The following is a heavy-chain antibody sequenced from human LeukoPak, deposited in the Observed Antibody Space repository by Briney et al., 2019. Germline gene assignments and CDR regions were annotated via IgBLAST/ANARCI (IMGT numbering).Heavy chain of an antibody. J-gene: IGHJ4*02. D-gene: IGHD6-13*01. Sequence: ASVKVSCKASGYTFTNNDINWVRQTTGQGIEWMGWVSPDSGDTGYAPNFRGRVTMTTDTSINTAYMELTSLTSEDTAIYYGTRGRAAGDWGQGTLVTVSS. CDR1: GYTFTNND. CDR2: VSPDSGDT. CDR3: TRGRAAGD. V-gene: IGHV1-8*01.